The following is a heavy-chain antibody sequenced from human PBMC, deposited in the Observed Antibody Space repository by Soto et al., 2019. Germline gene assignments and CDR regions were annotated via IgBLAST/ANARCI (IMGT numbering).Heavy chain of an antibody. Sequence: XESLKISCETSGYDVTRNWIGWVRQRPGKGLEWVGLVYPRGSDTRYSPSFRGHVSMSADESVRTAYLQWTSLEASDTAIYYCARQFCTTTDCSMHFDNWGQGTPVTVSS. CDR1: GYDVTRNW. D-gene: IGHD2-8*01. CDR2: VYPRGSDT. V-gene: IGHV5-51*01. CDR3: ARQFCTTTDCSMHFDN. J-gene: IGHJ4*02.